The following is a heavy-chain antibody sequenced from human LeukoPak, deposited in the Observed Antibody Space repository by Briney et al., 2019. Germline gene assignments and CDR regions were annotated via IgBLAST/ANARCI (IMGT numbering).Heavy chain of an antibody. CDR3: AKAVGSSGYFSRDAFDI. J-gene: IGHJ3*02. CDR2: ISGNGGST. Sequence: GGSLRLSCVASGFSFSSYVMNWVRQAPGTGLEWVSAISGNGGSTYYADSVRGRFTISRDNSKNTVYLQMNSLRAEDTAIYYCAKAVGSSGYFSRDAFDIWGQGTMVTVSS. CDR1: GFSFSSYV. D-gene: IGHD3-22*01. V-gene: IGHV3-23*01.